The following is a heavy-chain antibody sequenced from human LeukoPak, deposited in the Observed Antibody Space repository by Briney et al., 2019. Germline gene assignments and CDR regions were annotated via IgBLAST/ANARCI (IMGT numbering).Heavy chain of an antibody. CDR3: ARALNYYDSSGLHDAFDI. CDR2: ISGSGGST. D-gene: IGHD3-22*01. V-gene: IGHV3-23*01. J-gene: IGHJ3*02. CDR1: GFTFSSYA. Sequence: PGGSLRLSCAASGFTFSSYAMSWVRQAPGKGLEWVSAISGSGGSTYYADSVKGRFTISRDNAKNSLYLQMNSLRAEDTAVYYCARALNYYDSSGLHDAFDIWGQGTMVTVSS.